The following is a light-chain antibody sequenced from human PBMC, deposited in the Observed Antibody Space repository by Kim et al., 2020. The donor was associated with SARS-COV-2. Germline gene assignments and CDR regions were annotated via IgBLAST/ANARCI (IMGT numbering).Light chain of an antibody. CDR1: QGMNTY. CDR3: QKYNSAPWT. Sequence: ASVGNRVTITGRSGQGMNTYLSWYQQKTGKVPKLLIYGASALHSGVPPRCSGSGSGTDFTLTISSLQPEDVATYYSQKYNSAPWTFGQGA. CDR2: GAS. J-gene: IGKJ1*01. V-gene: IGKV1-27*01.